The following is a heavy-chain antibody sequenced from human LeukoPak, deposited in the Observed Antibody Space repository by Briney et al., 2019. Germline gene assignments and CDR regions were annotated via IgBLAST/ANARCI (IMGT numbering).Heavy chain of an antibody. CDR2: ISAYNGNT. V-gene: IGHV1-18*01. Sequence: ASVKVSCKASGYTFTSYGISWVRQAPGQGREWMGWISAYNGNTNYAQKLQGRVTMTTDTSTSTAYMELRSLRSDDTAVYYCARERELLWFGELNDYWGQGTLVTVSS. J-gene: IGHJ4*02. CDR1: GYTFTSYG. CDR3: ARERELLWFGELNDY. D-gene: IGHD3-10*01.